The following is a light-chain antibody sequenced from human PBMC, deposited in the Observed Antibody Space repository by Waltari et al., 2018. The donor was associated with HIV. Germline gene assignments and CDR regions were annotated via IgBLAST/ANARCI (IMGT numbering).Light chain of an antibody. CDR2: DDR. CDR3: QVWDSSSNQYV. Sequence: SYFLTQAPPVSVAPGPTAQITFGGRHPGGKRVHWYQQMPAQAPMSVLYDDRDRAPGIPERCSGSNSGNTATLTSSRVEVGDEADYYCQVWDSSSNQYVFGSGTKVTVL. CDR1: HPGGKR. J-gene: IGLJ1*01. V-gene: IGLV3-21*02.